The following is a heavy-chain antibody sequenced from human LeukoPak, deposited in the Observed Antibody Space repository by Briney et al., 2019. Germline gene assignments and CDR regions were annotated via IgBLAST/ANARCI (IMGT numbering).Heavy chain of an antibody. J-gene: IGHJ4*02. V-gene: IGHV4-4*07. CDR2: LYPSGRT. CDR3: ARDAGSGWYYFDS. Sequence: PSETLSLTCTVSGGSISLSFWSWLRQPAGKGLEWVGRLYPSGRTEHNPSLKSRVSISLDATKSQFSLRLTSVTAADTAVYFCARDAGSGWYYFDSWGQGTRVTVSS. D-gene: IGHD6-19*01. CDR1: GGSISLSF.